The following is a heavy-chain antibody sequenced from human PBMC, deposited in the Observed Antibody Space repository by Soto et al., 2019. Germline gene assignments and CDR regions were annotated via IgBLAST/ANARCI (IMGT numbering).Heavy chain of an antibody. CDR2: IVPIVDTS. J-gene: IGHJ4*02. Sequence: QVQLVQSGAEVRQPASSVKVSCKTSGGTLRRYAISCVLQAPGQGLECMGGIVPIVDTSTYAQKFQGRVTITAAESTRTVYMELSILRSDDTAVYYCVRVVAIPGYPDNWGQGTLVTV. CDR1: GGTLRRYA. V-gene: IGHV1-69*12. CDR3: VRVVAIPGYPDN. D-gene: IGHD5-12*01.